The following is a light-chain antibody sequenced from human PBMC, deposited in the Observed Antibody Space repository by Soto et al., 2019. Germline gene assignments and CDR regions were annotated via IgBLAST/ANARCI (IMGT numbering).Light chain of an antibody. CDR3: QQYNNWPPA. V-gene: IGKV3-15*01. Sequence: EIVMTQSPATLSVSPGERATLSCRASQSVSGNLAWYQQKPGQAPRLLIYGASTRATAIPARFSGSGSGTEVTLPISSLQSEDVAVYYCQQYNNWPPAFGQGNKVEIK. CDR1: QSVSGN. J-gene: IGKJ1*01. CDR2: GAS.